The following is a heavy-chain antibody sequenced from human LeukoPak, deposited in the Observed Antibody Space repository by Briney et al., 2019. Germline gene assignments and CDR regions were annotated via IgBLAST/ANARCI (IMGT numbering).Heavy chain of an antibody. J-gene: IGHJ4*02. Sequence: GGSLRLSCAASGFTFSTYAMHWVRQAPGKGLEWVSFIRYGGSDKYYADSVKGRFTISRDNFNNTLYLQMNSLRAEDTAVYYCAKVASNYDFWSGSANWGQGTLVTVSS. D-gene: IGHD3-3*01. CDR3: AKVASNYDFWSGSAN. CDR2: IRYGGSDK. V-gene: IGHV3-30*02. CDR1: GFTFSTYA.